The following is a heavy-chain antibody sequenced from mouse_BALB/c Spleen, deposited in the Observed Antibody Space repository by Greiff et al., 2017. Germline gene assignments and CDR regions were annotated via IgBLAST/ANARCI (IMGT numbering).Heavy chain of an antibody. CDR3: ARGGFITTAYAMDY. Sequence: EVQRVESGGGLVKPGGSLKLSCAASGFTFSDYYMYWVRQTPEKRLEWVATISDGGSYTYYPDSVKGRFTISRDNAKNNLYLQMSSLKSEDTAMYYCARGGFITTAYAMDYWGQGTSVTVSS. J-gene: IGHJ4*01. CDR2: ISDGGSYT. CDR1: GFTFSDYY. V-gene: IGHV5-4*02. D-gene: IGHD1-2*01.